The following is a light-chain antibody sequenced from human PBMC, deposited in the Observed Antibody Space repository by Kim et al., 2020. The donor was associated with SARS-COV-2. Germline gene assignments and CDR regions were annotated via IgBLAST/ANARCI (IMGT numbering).Light chain of an antibody. Sequence: ALGQTVRIKCQGDSRRSYYASWYQQKPGQAPVLVIYGKNNRPSGIPDRFSGSSSGNTASLTITGAQAEDEADYYCNSRDSSGNLVVFGGGTQLTVL. CDR2: GKN. J-gene: IGLJ2*01. CDR1: SRRSYY. CDR3: NSRDSSGNLVV. V-gene: IGLV3-19*01.